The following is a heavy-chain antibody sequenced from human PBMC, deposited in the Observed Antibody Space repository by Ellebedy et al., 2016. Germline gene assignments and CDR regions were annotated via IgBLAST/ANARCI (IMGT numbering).Heavy chain of an antibody. J-gene: IGHJ4*02. CDR3: ARLRHYYGSGSYATLDY. CDR2: INHSGST. Sequence: SETLSLXXAVYGGSFSGYYWTWIRQPPGKGLEWIGEINHSGSTNYNPSLKSRVTISVDTSKNQNSLKLSSVTAADTAVYYCARLRHYYGSGSYATLDYWGQGTLVTVSS. V-gene: IGHV4-34*01. CDR1: GGSFSGYY. D-gene: IGHD3-10*01.